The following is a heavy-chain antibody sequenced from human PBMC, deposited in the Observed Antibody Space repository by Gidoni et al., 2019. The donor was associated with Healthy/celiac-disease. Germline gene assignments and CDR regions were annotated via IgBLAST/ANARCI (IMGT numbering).Heavy chain of an antibody. CDR1: GFTFRSNY. CDR3: AREATVVTRSGYFDY. Sequence: EVQLVETGGGLIQPGGSLRLSCAASGFTFRSNYMSWVRQAPGKGMEWVAVIYSGGSTYYADSVKGRFTISRDNSKNTLYLQMNSLRAEDTAVYYCAREATVVTRSGYFDYWGQGTLVTVSS. CDR2: IYSGGST. J-gene: IGHJ4*02. D-gene: IGHD4-17*01. V-gene: IGHV3-53*02.